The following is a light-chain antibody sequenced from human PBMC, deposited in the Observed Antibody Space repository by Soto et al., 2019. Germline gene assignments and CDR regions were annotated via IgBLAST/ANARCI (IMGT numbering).Light chain of an antibody. Sequence: EIVLTQSPGTLSLSPGERATLSCRASQSVSSNYLVWYQQKPGQALSLLIYGASSRATGIPDRFTGSGSGTDFALTISRLEPEDFAVYYCQQYSSSPYTFGQGTKLEIK. V-gene: IGKV3-20*01. CDR3: QQYSSSPYT. CDR1: QSVSSNY. J-gene: IGKJ2*01. CDR2: GAS.